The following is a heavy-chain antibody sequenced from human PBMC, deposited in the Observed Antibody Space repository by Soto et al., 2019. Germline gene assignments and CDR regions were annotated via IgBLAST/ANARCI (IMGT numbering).Heavy chain of an antibody. CDR1: GGSISGYY. V-gene: IGHV4-39*01. CDR3: ARHRGPAPVS. CDR2: LFYGGTT. D-gene: IGHD3-10*01. Sequence: QVQLQESGPGLVKPSETLSLTCTVSGGSISGYYWTWIRQPPGKGLEWVGRLFYGGTTDYNPSLKSRLTMSLDTSKNHFSLTLRSVTAADTAVYYCARHRGPAPVSWGQGPLFTASS. J-gene: IGHJ5*02.